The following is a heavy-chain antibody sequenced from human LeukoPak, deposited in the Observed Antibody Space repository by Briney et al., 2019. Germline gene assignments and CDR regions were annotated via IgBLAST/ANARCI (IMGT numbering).Heavy chain of an antibody. V-gene: IGHV4-34*01. CDR3: ARDRLRVRGYSYGHHYYYYGMDV. CDR1: GVSFSWYY. J-gene: IGHJ6*02. D-gene: IGHD5-18*01. CDR2: INHIGST. Sequence: PSETLSLTCAVYGVSFSWYYWSWIRQPPGKGLEGIGGINHIGSTNYNPSLQSRVTTSVATSKNQLSLKLSSVTAADTAVYYCARDRLRVRGYSYGHHYYYYGMDVWGQGTTVTVSS.